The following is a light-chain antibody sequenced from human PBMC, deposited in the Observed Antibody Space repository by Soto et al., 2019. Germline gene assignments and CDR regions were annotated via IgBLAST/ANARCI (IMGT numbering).Light chain of an antibody. J-gene: IGLJ1*01. V-gene: IGLV2-14*01. CDR3: SSYTSSRSYV. Sequence: QSALTQPASVSGSPGQSITISCTGTSSDVGGYNYVSWYQQHPGKAPKLMIYDVSNRPSGVSNRFSGPKSGNTASLTISGLQAEDEADFYCSSYTSSRSYVFGTGTKLTVL. CDR2: DVS. CDR1: SSDVGGYNY.